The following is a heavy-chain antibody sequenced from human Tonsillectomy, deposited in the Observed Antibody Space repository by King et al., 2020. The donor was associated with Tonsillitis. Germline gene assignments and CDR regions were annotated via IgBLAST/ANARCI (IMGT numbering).Heavy chain of an antibody. J-gene: IGHJ4*02. CDR2: IRYDGTNE. CDR1: GFTFKSYS. Sequence: VQLVESGGGVVQPGGSLRLSCAASGFTFKSYSMHWVRQAPGKRLEWVAFIRYDGTNEFYLDSVKGRFTISRDNSKNTLYLQMNGLRADDTAVYYCVKGRPSSPYIGYYFDSWGQGTLVTVSS. V-gene: IGHV3-30*02. D-gene: IGHD5-12*01. CDR3: VKGRPSSPYIGYYFDS.